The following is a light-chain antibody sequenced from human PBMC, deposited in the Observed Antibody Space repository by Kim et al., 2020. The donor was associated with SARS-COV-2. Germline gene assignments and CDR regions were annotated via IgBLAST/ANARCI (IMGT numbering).Light chain of an antibody. CDR1: QSVSSN. V-gene: IGKV3-15*01. J-gene: IGKJ1*01. Sequence: EIVMTQSPATLSVSPGERATLSCRASQSVSSNLAWYQQKPGQAPRLLIYGASTRATGIPARFSGSGSGTEFTLTISSLQSEDFAVYYCQQYNKRPRTFGKGTKVDIK. CDR3: QQYNKRPRT. CDR2: GAS.